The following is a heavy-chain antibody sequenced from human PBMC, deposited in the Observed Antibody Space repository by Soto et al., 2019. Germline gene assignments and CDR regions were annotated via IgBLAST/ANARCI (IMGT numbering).Heavy chain of an antibody. J-gene: IGHJ1*01. CDR3: ARDLGRGSDQL. CDR1: GFTVSTYY. V-gene: IGHV3-53*01. D-gene: IGHD6-19*01. CDR2: IYTTGST. Sequence: EVQLVESGGGLIQPGGSLRVSCAASGFTVSTYYMSWVRQAPGKGLEWVSVIYTTGSTSYADSVKGRFTISRDNPKNTVYLQMNSLRPEDTAMYYCARDLGRGSDQLWGQGTLVTVSS.